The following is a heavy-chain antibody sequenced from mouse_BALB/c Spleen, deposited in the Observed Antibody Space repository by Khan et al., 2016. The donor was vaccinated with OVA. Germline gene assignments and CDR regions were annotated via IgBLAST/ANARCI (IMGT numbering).Heavy chain of an antibody. CDR3: TRGGFGGFAY. CDR1: GYAFTNYL. V-gene: IGHV1-54*01. J-gene: IGHJ3*01. D-gene: IGHD3-1*01. CDR2: INPASGGT. Sequence: QVQLQQSGAELVRPGTSVKVSCKASGYAFTNYLIEWIKQRPGQGLEWIGVINPASGGTNYNEKFKGKATLTADISSSTAYMQLSSLTSDVYAVYVGTRGGFGGFAYWGQGTLVTVSA.